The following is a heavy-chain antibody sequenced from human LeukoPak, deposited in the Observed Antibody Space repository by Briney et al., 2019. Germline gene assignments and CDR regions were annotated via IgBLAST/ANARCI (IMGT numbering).Heavy chain of an antibody. D-gene: IGHD4-11*01. CDR3: ARDRTGQQLISRKEYYYMDV. J-gene: IGHJ6*03. Sequence: GGSLRLSCAASGFTVSSNYMSWVRQAPGKVLEWVSIIYSGGSTYYADSVKGRFTISRDNSKNTLYLQMNSLRAEDTAVYYCARDRTGQQLISRKEYYYMDVWGKGTTVTISS. CDR1: GFTVSSNY. CDR2: IYSGGST. V-gene: IGHV3-66*01.